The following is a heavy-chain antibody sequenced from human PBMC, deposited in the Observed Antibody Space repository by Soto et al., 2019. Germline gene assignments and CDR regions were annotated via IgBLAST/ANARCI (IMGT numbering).Heavy chain of an antibody. V-gene: IGHV3-21*01. CDR2: ISSSSSYI. D-gene: IGHD1-26*01. Sequence: EVQLVESGGGLVKPGGSLRLSCAASGFTFSSYSMNWVRQAPGKGLEWVSSISSSSSYIYYADSVKGRVTISRDNANNSLYLQMNSLRAEDTAVYYCARSYGQGAFDLWGQGTMVTVSS. CDR1: GFTFSSYS. J-gene: IGHJ3*01. CDR3: ARSYGQGAFDL.